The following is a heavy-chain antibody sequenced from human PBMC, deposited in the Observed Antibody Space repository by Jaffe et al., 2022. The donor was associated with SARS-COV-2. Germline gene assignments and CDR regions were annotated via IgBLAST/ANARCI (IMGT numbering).Heavy chain of an antibody. Sequence: QVQLVESGGGVVQPGRSLRLSCAASGFTFSSYGMHWVRQAPGKGLEWVAVIWYDGSNKYYADSVKGRFTISRDNSKNTLYLQMNSLRAEDTAVYYCARDLVVVVAATLAGDYYYYGMDVWGQGTTVTVSS. J-gene: IGHJ6*02. CDR1: GFTFSSYG. CDR2: IWYDGSNK. V-gene: IGHV3-33*01. CDR3: ARDLVVVVAATLAGDYYYYGMDV. D-gene: IGHD2-15*01.